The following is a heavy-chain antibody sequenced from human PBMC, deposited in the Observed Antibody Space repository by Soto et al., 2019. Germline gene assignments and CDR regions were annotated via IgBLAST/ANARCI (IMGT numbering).Heavy chain of an antibody. V-gene: IGHV1-3*01. D-gene: IGHD3-22*01. J-gene: IGHJ4*02. Sequence: QVQLVQSGAEVKKPGASVKVSCKASGYTFTSYAMHWVRQAPGQRLEWMGWINAGNGNTKYSQKFQGRVTITRDTSXXXGXXELSSLRSEDTAVYYCAKDYYDSSGYYPPALLFDYWGQGTLVTVSS. CDR1: GYTFTSYA. CDR2: INAGNGNT. CDR3: AKDYYDSSGYYPPALLFDY.